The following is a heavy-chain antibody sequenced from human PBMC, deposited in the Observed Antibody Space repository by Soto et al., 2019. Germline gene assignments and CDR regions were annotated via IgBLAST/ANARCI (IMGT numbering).Heavy chain of an antibody. V-gene: IGHV1-69*12. CDR2: IIPMFGTA. J-gene: IGHJ6*02. CDR3: ARAIDGYYGMDV. Sequence: QVQLVQSGAEVKKPGSSVKVSCKASGGTFSTDSISWVRQAPGQGLEWMGGIIPMFGTANNAPKFQGRVTITAAESTTPASMELSSLRSDDTAVYFCARAIDGYYGMDVWGQGTTVTVAS. CDR1: GGTFSTDS.